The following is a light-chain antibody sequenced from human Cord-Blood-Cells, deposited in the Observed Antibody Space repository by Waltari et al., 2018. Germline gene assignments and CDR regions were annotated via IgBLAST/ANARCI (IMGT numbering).Light chain of an antibody. CDR2: GAS. Sequence: ELVMTQSSVTLSVSTRERATLSCRASQSVSSNLAWYQQKPGQAPRLLIYGASTRATGIPARFSGSGSGTEFTLTISSLQSEDFAVYYCQQYNNWPRTFGQGTKLEIK. V-gene: IGKV3-15*01. CDR3: QQYNNWPRT. J-gene: IGKJ2*02. CDR1: QSVSSN.